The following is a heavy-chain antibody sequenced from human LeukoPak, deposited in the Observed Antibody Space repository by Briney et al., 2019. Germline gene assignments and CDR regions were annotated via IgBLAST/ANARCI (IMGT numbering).Heavy chain of an antibody. CDR2: IYHSGST. CDR1: GGSISSNTYY. D-gene: IGHD1-1*01. J-gene: IGHJ5*02. Sequence: PSEILSLTCTVSGGSISSNTYYWGWIRQPPGKGMEWIGSIYHSGSTYYNPSLKSRVTISVDTSKNQFSLKLSSVTAADTAVYYCARDPGPLDWFDPWGQGTLVTVSS. CDR3: ARDPGPLDWFDP. V-gene: IGHV4-39*07.